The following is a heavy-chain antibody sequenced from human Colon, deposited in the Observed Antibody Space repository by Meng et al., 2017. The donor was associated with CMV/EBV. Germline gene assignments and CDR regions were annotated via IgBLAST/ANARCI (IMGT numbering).Heavy chain of an antibody. Sequence: ASGFMFRPSGLHWVRLSPGRGLEWVANIWSDGSDGDYGRSVKGRFRMSRDNSKNTLYLQMNSLRVEDMGVYYCVKDPSWNKGFYFKFWGQGTLVTVSS. CDR3: VKDPSWNKGFYFKF. CDR1: GFMFRPSG. J-gene: IGHJ1*01. D-gene: IGHD1/OR15-1a*01. V-gene: IGHV3-33*06. CDR2: IWSDGSDG.